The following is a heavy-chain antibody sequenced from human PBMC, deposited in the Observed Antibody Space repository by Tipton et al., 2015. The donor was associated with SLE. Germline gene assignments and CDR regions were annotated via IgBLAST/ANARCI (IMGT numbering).Heavy chain of an antibody. Sequence: TLSLTCTVSGGSISSYYWSWIRQPAGKGLEWIGRIYTSGSTNYNPSLKSRVTISVDTSKNQFSLKLSSVTAADTAVYYCARGGNIVVVVAAYAFDIWGQGTMVTVSS. CDR2: IYTSGST. V-gene: IGHV4-4*07. D-gene: IGHD2-15*01. CDR3: ARGGNIVVVVAAYAFDI. CDR1: GGSISSYY. J-gene: IGHJ3*02.